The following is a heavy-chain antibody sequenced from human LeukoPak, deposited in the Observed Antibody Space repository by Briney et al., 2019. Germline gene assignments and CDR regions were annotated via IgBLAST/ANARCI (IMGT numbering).Heavy chain of an antibody. Sequence: ESGPTLVKPTQTLTLTCTFSGFSLSTSGMCVSWIRQPPGKALEWLARIDWDDDKYYSTSLKTRLTISKDTSKNQVVLTMTNMDPVDTATYYCARIGNYYGSGSYFDYWGRGTLVTVSS. CDR2: IDWDDDK. V-gene: IGHV2-70*11. CDR1: GFSLSTSGMC. J-gene: IGHJ4*02. CDR3: ARIGNYYGSGSYFDY. D-gene: IGHD3-10*01.